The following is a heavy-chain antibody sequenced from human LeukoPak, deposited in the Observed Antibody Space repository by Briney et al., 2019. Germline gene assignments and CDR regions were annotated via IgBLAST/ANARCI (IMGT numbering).Heavy chain of an antibody. D-gene: IGHD1-7*01. J-gene: IGHJ3*02. CDR2: IIPIFGTA. CDR1: GGTFSSYA. Sequence: SVKVSCKASGGTFSSYAISWVRQAPGQGLEWMGGIIPIFGTANYAQKFQGRVTITADESTSTAYMELSSLRSEDTAVYYCAREVMTGTTYINAFDIWGQGTMVTVSS. V-gene: IGHV1-69*13. CDR3: AREVMTGTTYINAFDI.